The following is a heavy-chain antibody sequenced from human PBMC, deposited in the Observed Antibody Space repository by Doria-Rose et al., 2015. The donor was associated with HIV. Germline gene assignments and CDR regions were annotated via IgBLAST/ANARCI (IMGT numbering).Heavy chain of an antibody. CDR2: IIPILAIV. D-gene: IGHD1-26*01. CDR3: ASQWERSSFDY. J-gene: IGHJ4*02. V-gene: IGHV1-69*02. Sequence: VRQAPGQGLEWMGRIIPILAIVNYALRFQGRVTITADESTSTAYMELSSLRSEDTAIYYCASQWERSSFDYWGQGTRGTVSS.